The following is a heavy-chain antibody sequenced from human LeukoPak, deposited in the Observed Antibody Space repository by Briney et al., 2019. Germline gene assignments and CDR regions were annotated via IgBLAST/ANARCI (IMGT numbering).Heavy chain of an antibody. CDR1: GGSISSSSYY. Sequence: SETLSLTCTVSGGSISSSSYYWSWIRQPPGKGLEYIGYIFYRGNSNYSPSLKSRLTMSVDTSRNQLSLKLSSVTAADTAVYYCARGRWLQFGGDYWGQGTLVTVSS. J-gene: IGHJ4*02. CDR3: ARGRWLQFGGDY. CDR2: IFYRGNS. V-gene: IGHV4-61*05. D-gene: IGHD5-24*01.